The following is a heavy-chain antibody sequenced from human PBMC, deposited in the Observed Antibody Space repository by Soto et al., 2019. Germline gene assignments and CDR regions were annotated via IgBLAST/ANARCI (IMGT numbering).Heavy chain of an antibody. J-gene: IGHJ2*01. D-gene: IGHD3-22*01. V-gene: IGHV3-23*01. CDR3: ANTYYYDTSVYFDL. CDR2: ISGSAGTT. CDR1: GFTISTYV. Sequence: EVRLLESGGGLVQPGGSLRLSCAASGFTISTYVMNWVRQAPGKGLEWVSGISGSAGTTAYAESVKGRFTISRDNSKNTVYLQMNSLRAEDTAVYYCANTYYYDTSVYFDLWGRGTLVTVS.